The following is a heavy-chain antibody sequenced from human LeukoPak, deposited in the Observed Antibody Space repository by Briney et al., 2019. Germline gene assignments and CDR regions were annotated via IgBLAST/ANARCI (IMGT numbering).Heavy chain of an antibody. D-gene: IGHD3-16*01. CDR1: GFTFSSYA. J-gene: IGHJ6*02. Sequence: GGSLRLSCAASGFTFSSYAMSWVRQAPGKGLEWVSAISGSVNSTNYADSVKGRFTISRDNSKNTLFLQMNSLRAEDTAVYYCAKDGVMSYYYYYGMDVWGQGTTVTVSS. CDR2: ISGSVNST. CDR3: AKDGVMSYYYYYGMDV. V-gene: IGHV3-23*01.